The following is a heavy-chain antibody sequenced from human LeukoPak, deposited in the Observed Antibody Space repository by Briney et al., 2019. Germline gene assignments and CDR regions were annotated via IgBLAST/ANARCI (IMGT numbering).Heavy chain of an antibody. J-gene: IGHJ4*02. Sequence: PGGSLRLSCTASGFTFGDYAMSWFRKAPGKGLEWVGFIRGKAYGGTTEYAASAKGRLTISRDDSESTTYLQINSLKTEDTAVYYCTRGSDTIFGVARDGFDSWGQGTLVTVSP. CDR2: IRGKAYGGTT. CDR3: TRGSDTIFGVARDGFDS. D-gene: IGHD3-3*01. CDR1: GFTFGDYA. V-gene: IGHV3-49*03.